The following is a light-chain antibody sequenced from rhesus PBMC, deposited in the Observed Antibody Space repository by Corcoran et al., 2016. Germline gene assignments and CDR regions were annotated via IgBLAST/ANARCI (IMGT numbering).Light chain of an antibody. J-gene: IGKJ2*01. CDR2: AAS. CDR3: LQYSSDPYS. V-gene: IGKV1-43*02. CDR1: QGISTY. Sequence: DIQMTQSPSSLSASVGDRVTITCRASQGISTYLTWYQQKPGKAPKRLIYAASRLESGVPSRFSGSGSGTDCTLTISSLQPEDFATYYCLQYSSDPYSFGQGTKVEIK.